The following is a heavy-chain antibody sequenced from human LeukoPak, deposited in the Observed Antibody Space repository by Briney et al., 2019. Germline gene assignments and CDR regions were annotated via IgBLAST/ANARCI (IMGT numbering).Heavy chain of an antibody. J-gene: IGHJ4*02. CDR2: ISGSGGST. CDR3: AKAGQYYYDSSGSYLVDY. CDR1: GFTFSSYA. D-gene: IGHD3-22*01. V-gene: IGHV3-23*01. Sequence: GGSLRLSCAASGFTFSSYAMSWVRQAPGKGLEWVSAISGSGGSTYYADSVKGRFTISRDNSKNTLYLQMNSLRAEDTAVYYCAKAGQYYYDSSGSYLVDYWGQGTLDTVSS.